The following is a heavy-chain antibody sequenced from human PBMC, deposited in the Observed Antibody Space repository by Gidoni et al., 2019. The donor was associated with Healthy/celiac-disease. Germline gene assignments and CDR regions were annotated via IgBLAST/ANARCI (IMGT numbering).Heavy chain of an antibody. J-gene: IGHJ5*02. Sequence: QVQLVQSGAEVKKPGSSVKVSCKASGGTFSSYTISWVRQAPGQGLEWMGRIIPILGIANYEQKFQGRVTITADKSTSTAYMELSSLRSEDTAVYYCARESPVPATAQYNWFDPWGQGTLVTVSS. CDR1: GGTFSSYT. CDR2: IIPILGIA. D-gene: IGHD2-2*01. V-gene: IGHV1-69*08. CDR3: ARESPVPATAQYNWFDP.